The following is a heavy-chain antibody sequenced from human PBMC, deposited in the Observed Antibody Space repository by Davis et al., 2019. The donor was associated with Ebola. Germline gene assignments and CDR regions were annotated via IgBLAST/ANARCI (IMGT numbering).Heavy chain of an antibody. V-gene: IGHV3-7*01. J-gene: IGHJ3*02. CDR2: IKEDGSVK. CDR1: GLTFNRCW. CDR3: SAGNDFDI. Sequence: GESLKISCAASGLTFNRCWMSWVRQAPGKGLEWVANIKEDGSVKQYVDSVKGRFTISRDNAKNSLYLQMNSLRDEDTAIYYCSAGNDFDIWGQGTMVTVSS.